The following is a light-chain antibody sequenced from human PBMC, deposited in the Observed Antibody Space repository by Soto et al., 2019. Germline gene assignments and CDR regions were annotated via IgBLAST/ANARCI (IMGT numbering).Light chain of an antibody. J-gene: IGKJ1*01. CDR3: QQYYSYPQWT. CDR2: AAS. CDR1: QVISSY. Sequence: AIRMTQSPSSLSASTGDRVTITCRASQVISSYLAWYQQKPGKAPKLLIYAASTLQCGVPSRFSGSGSGTDFTLTISCLQSEDFATYYCQQYYSYPQWTFGQGTKVEIK. V-gene: IGKV1-8*01.